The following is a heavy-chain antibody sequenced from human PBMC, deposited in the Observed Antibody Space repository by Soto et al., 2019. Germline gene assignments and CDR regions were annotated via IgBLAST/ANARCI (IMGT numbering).Heavy chain of an antibody. CDR1: GFTFSDYY. CDR3: ASEVSIAVAGRDY. D-gene: IGHD6-19*01. Sequence: LRLSCAASGFTFSDYYMSWIRQAPGKGLEWVSYISSSGSTIYYADSVKGRFTISRDNAKNSLYLQMNSLRAEDTAVYYCASEVSIAVAGRDYWGQGTLVTVSS. CDR2: ISSSGSTI. V-gene: IGHV3-11*01. J-gene: IGHJ4*02.